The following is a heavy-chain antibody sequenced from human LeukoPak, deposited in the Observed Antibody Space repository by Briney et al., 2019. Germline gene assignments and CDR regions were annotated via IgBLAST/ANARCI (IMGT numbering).Heavy chain of an antibody. CDR2: INHSGST. CDR1: GGSFSGYY. J-gene: IGHJ4*02. CDR3: ARALYDSSGL. D-gene: IGHD3-22*01. Sequence: SETLSLTCAVYGGSFSGYYWSWIRQPPGKGLEWIGEINHSGSTNYNPSLKSRVTISVYTSKNQFSLKLSSVTAADTAVYYCARALYDSSGLWGQGTLVTVSS. V-gene: IGHV4-34*01.